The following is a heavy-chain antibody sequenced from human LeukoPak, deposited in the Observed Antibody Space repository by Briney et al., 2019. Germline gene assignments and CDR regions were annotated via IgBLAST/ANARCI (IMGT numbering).Heavy chain of an antibody. J-gene: IGHJ4*02. CDR2: MNPNSGNT. CDR1: GYTFTSYD. Sequence: ASVKVSCKASGYTFTSYDINWVRQATGQGLEWMGWMNPNSGNTGYAQKLQGRVTITRNTSISTAYMELSSLRSEDTAVYYCARKKAAAGTNPDYWGQGTLVTVSS. D-gene: IGHD6-13*01. CDR3: ARKKAAAGTNPDY. V-gene: IGHV1-8*03.